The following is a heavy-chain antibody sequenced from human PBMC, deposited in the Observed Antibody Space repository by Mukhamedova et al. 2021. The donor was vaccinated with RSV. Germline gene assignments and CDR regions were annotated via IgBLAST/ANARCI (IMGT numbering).Heavy chain of an antibody. Sequence: ISSSGSTIYYADSVKGRFTISRDNPKNSLYLQMNSLRAEDTAVYYCGGGGRYYYYYGMDVWGQGTTVTVSS. CDR2: ISSSGSTI. D-gene: IGHD3-16*01. V-gene: IGHV3-48*03. CDR3: GGGGRYYYYYGMDV. J-gene: IGHJ6*02.